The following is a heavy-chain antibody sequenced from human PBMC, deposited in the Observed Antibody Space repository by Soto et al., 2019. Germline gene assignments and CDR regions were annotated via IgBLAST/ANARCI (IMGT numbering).Heavy chain of an antibody. CDR3: ARDTYGGGI. J-gene: IGHJ3*02. CDR1: GGSISNYY. CDR2: IYYRGTT. D-gene: IGHD4-17*01. Sequence: QVQLQESGPGLVKPSETLSLTCSVSGGSISNYYWCWIRQPPGKGLEWIGYIYYRGTTNYNPSLESRVTISVDMSKNQVSLRLSSVTAADTAIYYCARDTYGGGIWGQGTMVTVSS. V-gene: IGHV4-59*13.